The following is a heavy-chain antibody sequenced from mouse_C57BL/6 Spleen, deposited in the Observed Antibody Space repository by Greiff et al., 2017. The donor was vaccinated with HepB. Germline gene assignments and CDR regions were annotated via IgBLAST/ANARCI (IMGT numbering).Heavy chain of an antibody. Sequence: QVQLQQSGPELVKPGASVKISCKASGYSFTSYYIHWVKQRPGQGLEWIGWIYPGSGNTKYNEKFKGKATLTANKSSSTAYMQLSSLTSEDSAVYYCARGDYYVSSSFAYWGQGTLVTVSA. CDR1: GYSFTSYY. CDR3: ARGDYYVSSSFAY. D-gene: IGHD1-1*01. J-gene: IGHJ3*01. V-gene: IGHV1-66*01. CDR2: IYPGSGNT.